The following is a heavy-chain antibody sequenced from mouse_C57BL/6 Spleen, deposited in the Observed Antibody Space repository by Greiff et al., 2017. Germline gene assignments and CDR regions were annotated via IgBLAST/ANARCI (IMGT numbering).Heavy chain of an antibody. CDR3: ARSGGGTRGCAF. CDR2: IYPGSGST. D-gene: IGHD2-14*01. Sequence: QVQLQQPGAELVKPGASVKMSCKASGYTFTSYWITWVKQRPGQGLEWIGDIYPGSGSTNYNEKFKSKATLTVDTSSSTAYMQLSSLTSEDSAVYYCARSGGGTRGCAFWGQGTLVTVSA. J-gene: IGHJ3*01. CDR1: GYTFTSYW. V-gene: IGHV1-55*01.